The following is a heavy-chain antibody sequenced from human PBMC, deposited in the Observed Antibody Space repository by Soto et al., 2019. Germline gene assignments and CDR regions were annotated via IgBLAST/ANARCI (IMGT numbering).Heavy chain of an antibody. V-gene: IGHV3-23*01. CDR1: GFTFSSYA. Sequence: PGGSLRLSCAASGFTFSSYAMSWVRQAPGKGLEWVSATSGSGGSTYYADSVRGRFTISRDNSKNTLYLQMNSLRAEDTAVYYCAKDEAGTGVSCGYWGQGTLVTVSS. J-gene: IGHJ4*02. D-gene: IGHD1-1*01. CDR3: AKDEAGTGVSCGY. CDR2: TSGSGGST.